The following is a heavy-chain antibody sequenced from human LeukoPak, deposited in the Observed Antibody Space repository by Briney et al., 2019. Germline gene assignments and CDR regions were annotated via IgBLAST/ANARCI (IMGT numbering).Heavy chain of an antibody. D-gene: IGHD2-2*01. V-gene: IGHV4-39*07. Sequence: PSETLSLTCTVSGGSISSSSYYWGWIRQPPGKGLEWIGSIYYSGSTYYNPSLKSRVTISVDTSKDQFSLKLSSVTAADTAVYYCARVQYQLRYSGHAAFDIWGQGTMVTVSS. J-gene: IGHJ3*02. CDR3: ARVQYQLRYSGHAAFDI. CDR1: GGSISSSSYY. CDR2: IYYSGST.